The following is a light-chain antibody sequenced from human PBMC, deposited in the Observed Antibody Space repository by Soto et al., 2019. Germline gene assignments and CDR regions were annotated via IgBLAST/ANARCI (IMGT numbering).Light chain of an antibody. CDR2: DAS. J-gene: IGKJ1*01. CDR1: QSISSW. V-gene: IGKV1-5*01. CDR3: QQYNSYRT. Sequence: DIQMTQSPSTLSASVGDRVTITCRASQSISSWLAWYQQKPGKAPKLLIYDASSLESGVPSRFSGSGSGTQFTLTISSLQPDDFATDDCQQYNSYRTFGQGTKVDIK.